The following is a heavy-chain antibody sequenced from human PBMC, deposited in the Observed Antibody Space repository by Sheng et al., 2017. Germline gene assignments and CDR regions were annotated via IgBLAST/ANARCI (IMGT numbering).Heavy chain of an antibody. CDR3: ARDRGAGGWFDP. CDR1: GFTFSSYS. J-gene: IGHJ5*02. CDR2: ISSSSSYI. V-gene: IGHV3-21*01. D-gene: IGHD3-10*01. Sequence: EVQLVESGGGLVKPGGSLRLSCAASGFTFSSYSMNWVRQAPGKGLEWVSSISSSSSYIYYADSVKGRFTISRDNAKNSLYLQMNSLRAEDTAVYYCARDRGAGGWFDPWGQGTLVTVSS.